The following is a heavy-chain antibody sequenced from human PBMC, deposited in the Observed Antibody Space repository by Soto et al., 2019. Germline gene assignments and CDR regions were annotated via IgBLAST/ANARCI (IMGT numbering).Heavy chain of an antibody. CDR2: RQPSGGRR. D-gene: IGHD1-26*01. V-gene: IGHV1-8*01. Sequence: ASVKVSCKASGYSFTSLDMNWVGQTTGRGLEWMGWRQPSGGRRGYAQKFQGRVTMTRDTPPNTAYMEMRSLTSDDTAFYYCARGVTAGVEYWAQGTMVTVSS. J-gene: IGHJ4*02. CDR1: GYSFTSLD. CDR3: ARGVTAGVEY.